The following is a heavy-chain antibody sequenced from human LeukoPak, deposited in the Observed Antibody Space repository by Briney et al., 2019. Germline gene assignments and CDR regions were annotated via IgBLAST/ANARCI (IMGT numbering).Heavy chain of an antibody. CDR2: IKQDGSEK. CDR3: ARAFEYYDFWSGYYPSYYFDY. D-gene: IGHD3-3*01. J-gene: IGHJ4*02. V-gene: IGHV3-7*01. Sequence: GGSLRLSCAASGFTFSSYWMSWVRQAPGKGLEWVANIKQDGSEKYYVDSVKGRFTISRDNAKNSLYLQMNSLRAEDTAVYYCARAFEYYDFWSGYYPSYYFDYWGQGTLVTVSS. CDR1: GFTFSSYW.